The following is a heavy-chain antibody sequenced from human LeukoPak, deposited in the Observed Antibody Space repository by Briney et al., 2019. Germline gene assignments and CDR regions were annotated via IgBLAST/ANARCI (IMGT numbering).Heavy chain of an antibody. CDR2: ISSSGSTI. D-gene: IGHD3-10*02. J-gene: IGHJ6*04. Sequence: GGSLRLSCAASGFTFSSYCMTWVRQAPGKGLEWVSYISSSGSTIYYADSVKGRFTISRDNAKNSLYLQMNSLRAEDTAVYYCAELGITMIGGVWGKGTTVTISS. V-gene: IGHV3-48*03. CDR3: AELGITMIGGV. CDR1: GFTFSSYC.